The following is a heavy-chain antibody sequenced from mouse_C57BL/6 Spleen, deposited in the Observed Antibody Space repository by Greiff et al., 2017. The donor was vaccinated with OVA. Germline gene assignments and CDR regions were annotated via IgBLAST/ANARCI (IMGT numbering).Heavy chain of an antibody. J-gene: IGHJ2*01. CDR2: INPSSGYT. CDR1: GYTFTSYT. Sequence: QVQLQQSGAELARPGASVKMSCKASGYTFTSYTMHWVKQRPGQGLEWIGYINPSSGYTKYNQKFKDKATLTADKSSSTAYMQLSSLTSEDSAVYYCARSEECITTGVASFDYWGQGTTLTVSS. V-gene: IGHV1-4*01. CDR3: ARSEECITTGVASFDY. D-gene: IGHD1-1*01.